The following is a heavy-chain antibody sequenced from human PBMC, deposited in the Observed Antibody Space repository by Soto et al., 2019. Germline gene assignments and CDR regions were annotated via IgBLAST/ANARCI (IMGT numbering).Heavy chain of an antibody. CDR3: ARSAIADFDY. Sequence: QVQLQQWGAGLLKPSETLSLTCAVYGGSFSGYYWSWIRQPPGKGLEWIGEINHSGSTNYNPSLKSRVTISVDTSKNQCSMKLSSVTAADTAVYYCARSAIADFDYWGQGTLVTVSS. D-gene: IGHD2-21*01. J-gene: IGHJ4*02. CDR1: GGSFSGYY. CDR2: INHSGST. V-gene: IGHV4-34*01.